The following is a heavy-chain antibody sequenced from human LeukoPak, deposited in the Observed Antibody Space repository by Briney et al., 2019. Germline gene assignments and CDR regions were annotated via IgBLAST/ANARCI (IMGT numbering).Heavy chain of an antibody. CDR1: GFTFSSYW. J-gene: IGHJ6*04. CDR3: ARVFWSSWYGLQPTDV. Sequence: PGGSLRLSCAASGFTFSSYWMSWVRQAPGKGLEWVANIKQDGSEKYYVDSVKGRFTISRDNAKNSLYLQMNSLRAEDMAVYYCARVFWSSWYGLQPTDVWGKGTTVTVSS. V-gene: IGHV3-7*01. D-gene: IGHD6-13*01. CDR2: IKQDGSEK.